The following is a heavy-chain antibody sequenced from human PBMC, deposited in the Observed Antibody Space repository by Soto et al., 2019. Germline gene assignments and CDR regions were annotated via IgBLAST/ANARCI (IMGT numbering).Heavy chain of an antibody. Sequence: ASVKVSCKVSGYTLTELSMHWVRQAPGKGLEWMGGFDPEDGETIYAQKFQGRVTMTEDTSTDTAYMELSSLRSEDTAVYYCATAEAYCGGDCYPYYYYGMDVWGQGTTVTVSS. CDR1: GYTLTELS. J-gene: IGHJ6*02. CDR2: FDPEDGET. CDR3: ATAEAYCGGDCYPYYYYGMDV. V-gene: IGHV1-24*01. D-gene: IGHD2-21*02.